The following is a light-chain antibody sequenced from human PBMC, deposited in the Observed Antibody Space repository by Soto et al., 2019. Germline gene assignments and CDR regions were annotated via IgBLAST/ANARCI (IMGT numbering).Light chain of an antibody. V-gene: IGKV3-20*01. J-gene: IGKJ2*01. CDR2: GAS. Sequence: VLTQSPGTLSLSPGERATISCRASQTISSSYLAWYQHKPGQAPRLLIYGASSRATGIPHRFSGSGSGTDFTLTISRLEPEHCGVYYCQQYGGSPPYTFGQGTRLEIK. CDR1: QTISSSY. CDR3: QQYGGSPPYT.